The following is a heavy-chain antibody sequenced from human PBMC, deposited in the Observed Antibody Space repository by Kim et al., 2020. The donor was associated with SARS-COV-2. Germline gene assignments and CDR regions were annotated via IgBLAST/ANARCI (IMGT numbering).Heavy chain of an antibody. CDR2: IWYDGSNK. CDR3: ASSHAAAGTSAFDI. V-gene: IGHV3-33*01. J-gene: IGHJ3*02. CDR1: GFTFSSYG. D-gene: IGHD6-13*01. Sequence: GGSLRLSCAASGFTFSSYGMHWVRQAPGKGLEWVAVIWYDGSNKYYADSVKGRFTISRDNSKNTLYLQMNSLRAEDTAVYYCASSHAAAGTSAFDIWGQGTMVTVSS.